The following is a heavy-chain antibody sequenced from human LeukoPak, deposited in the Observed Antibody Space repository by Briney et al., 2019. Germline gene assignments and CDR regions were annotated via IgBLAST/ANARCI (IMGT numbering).Heavy chain of an antibody. Sequence: PGGSLRLSCTASGLTFSSCAMSWVRQTPGKGLEWVSSISASGHMTYYADSVKGRFTISRDNSKNTLYLQMNSLRAEDTAVYYCATASIYLSGYYYGMDVWGQGTTVTVSS. CDR3: ATASIYLSGYYYGMDV. CDR2: ISASGHMT. V-gene: IGHV3-23*01. D-gene: IGHD2-21*01. CDR1: GLTFSSCA. J-gene: IGHJ6*02.